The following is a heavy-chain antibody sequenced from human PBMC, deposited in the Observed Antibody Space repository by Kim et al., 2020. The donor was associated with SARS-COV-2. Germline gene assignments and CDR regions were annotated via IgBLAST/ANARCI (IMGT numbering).Heavy chain of an antibody. Sequence: AQGFRGRFVVSVDTSVSTAYLQISSLKAEDTAVYYCARDSSGWYVAADYWGQGTLVTVSS. J-gene: IGHJ4*02. D-gene: IGHD6-19*01. V-gene: IGHV7-4-1*02. CDR3: ARDSSGWYVAADY.